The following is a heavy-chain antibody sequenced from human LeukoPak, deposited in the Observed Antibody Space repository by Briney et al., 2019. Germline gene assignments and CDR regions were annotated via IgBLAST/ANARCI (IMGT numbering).Heavy chain of an antibody. D-gene: IGHD3-22*01. J-gene: IGHJ4*02. CDR2: INHSGST. V-gene: IGHV4-34*01. CDR1: GGPFSGYY. Sequence: SETLSLTCAVYGGPFSGYYWSWLRQPPGKGPEWIGEINHSGSTNYNPSLKSPVTISVDTSKNQFSLKLRSVNAADPAVYLFGRVSGYMIDEYFDHWDQGNGVTVPS. CDR3: GRVSGYMIDEYFDH.